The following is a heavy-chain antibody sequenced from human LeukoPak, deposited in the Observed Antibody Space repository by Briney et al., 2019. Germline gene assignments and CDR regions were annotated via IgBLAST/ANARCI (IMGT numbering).Heavy chain of an antibody. J-gene: IGHJ4*02. V-gene: IGHV3-30*02. CDR1: GFTFSSYG. CDR2: IRYDGSNK. CDR3: ARSIYDYVWGSWDY. Sequence: GGSLRLSCAASGFTFSSYGMHWVRQAPGKGLEWVAFIRYDGSNKYYADSVKGRFTISRDNSKNTLYLQMNSLRAEDTAVYYCARSIYDYVWGSWDYWGQGTLVTVSS. D-gene: IGHD3-16*01.